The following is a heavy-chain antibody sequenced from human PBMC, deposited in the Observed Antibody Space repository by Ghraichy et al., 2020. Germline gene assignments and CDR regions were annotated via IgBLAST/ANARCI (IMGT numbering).Heavy chain of an antibody. CDR2: ITSSGRFI. Sequence: LSLTCVGSGFTVSSYSMNWVRQAPGKGLEWVSYITSSGRFISYADSVKGRFTVSRDNAQNSLYLQMRSLRDEDTAVYYCARGFTVVRYYYYDGMDVWGQGTTVTVSS. D-gene: IGHD4-23*01. CDR3: ARGFTVVRYYYYDGMDV. J-gene: IGHJ6*02. CDR1: GFTVSSYS. V-gene: IGHV3-48*02.